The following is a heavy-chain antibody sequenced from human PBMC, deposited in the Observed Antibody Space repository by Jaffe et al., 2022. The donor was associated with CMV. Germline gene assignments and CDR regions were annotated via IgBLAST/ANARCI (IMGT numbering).Heavy chain of an antibody. CDR1: GFSFSKYW. Sequence: EVQLVESGGGLVQPGGSLRLSCAASGFSFSKYWMNWVRQAPGKGLEWVANIKQDGSDKYYVDSVKGRFTISRDNAMNSVYLQMDSLRAEDTAVYYCARLNNFDYWGQGTLVTVSS. CDR2: IKQDGSDK. J-gene: IGHJ4*02. V-gene: IGHV3-7*03. CDR3: ARLNNFDY.